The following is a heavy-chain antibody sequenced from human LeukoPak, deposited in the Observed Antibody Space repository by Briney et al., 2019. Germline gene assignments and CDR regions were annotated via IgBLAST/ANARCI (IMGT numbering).Heavy chain of an antibody. CDR2: ISWNSDSM. J-gene: IGHJ2*01. V-gene: IGHV3-9*01. CDR3: AKENRLYSPTGDGHFDL. CDR1: GFTVSTNY. Sequence: GGSLRLSCAASGFTVSTNYMSWVRQAPGKGLEWVSVISWNSDSMDYADSVKGRFTISRDNVKNSLYLQMNSLRAEDTALYYCAKENRLYSPTGDGHFDLWGRGTLVTVSS. D-gene: IGHD6-13*01.